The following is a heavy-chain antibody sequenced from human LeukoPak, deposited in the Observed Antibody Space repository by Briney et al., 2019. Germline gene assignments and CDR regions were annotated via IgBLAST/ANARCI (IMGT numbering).Heavy chain of an antibody. D-gene: IGHD6-19*01. CDR2: MNPNSGNT. Sequence: GASVRVSCTASGYTFTSYDINWVRQATGQGLEWMGWMNPNSGNTGSAQKFQGRVTMTRNTSISTAYMELSSLRSEDTAVYYCARGSGYSSGLADYWGQGTLVTVSS. V-gene: IGHV1-8*01. J-gene: IGHJ4*02. CDR3: ARGSGYSSGLADY. CDR1: GYTFTSYD.